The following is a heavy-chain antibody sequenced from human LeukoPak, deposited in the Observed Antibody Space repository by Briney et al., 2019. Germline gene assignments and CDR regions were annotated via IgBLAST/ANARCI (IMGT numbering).Heavy chain of an antibody. CDR3: ARAGGNRFDP. Sequence: SETLSLTCTVSGGSLSNYYWSWIRQYPGQGLEWIGYIYYSGSTTYNPSLKSRVTISVDTSKKQFSLKLTSVTAADTAVYYCARAGGNRFDPWGQGILVTVSS. CDR1: GGSLSNYY. J-gene: IGHJ5*02. CDR2: IYYSGST. D-gene: IGHD3-10*01. V-gene: IGHV4-59*01.